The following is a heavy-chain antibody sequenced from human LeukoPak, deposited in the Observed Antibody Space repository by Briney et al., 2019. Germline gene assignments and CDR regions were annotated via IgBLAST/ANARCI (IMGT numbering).Heavy chain of an antibody. J-gene: IGHJ4*02. CDR1: GGTFSSYA. V-gene: IGHV1-69*05. CDR2: IIPIFGTA. Sequence: ASVKVSCKASGGTFSSYAISWVRQAPGQGLEWMGRIIPIFGTANYAQKFQGRVTITTDESTSTAYMELSGLRSEDTAVYYCASSDYYGSGSYYRNYWGQGTLVTVSS. CDR3: ASSDYYGSGSYYRNY. D-gene: IGHD3-10*01.